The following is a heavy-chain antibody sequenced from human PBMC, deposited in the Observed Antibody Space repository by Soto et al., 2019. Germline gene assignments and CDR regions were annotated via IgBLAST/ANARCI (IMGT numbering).Heavy chain of an antibody. J-gene: IGHJ5*02. V-gene: IGHV6-1*01. D-gene: IGHD6-6*01. Sequence: SQTRSLPGAISGDSVSSYSAAWNWIRQSPSGGLEWLGRTYYRSRFFSDYAESVKSRIIINPDTSKNEFSLQLKSVTPEDTAVYYCARDRYSSSGWFDPWGQGTPVTVSS. CDR3: ARDRYSSSGWFDP. CDR2: TYYRSRFFS. CDR1: GDSVSSYSAA.